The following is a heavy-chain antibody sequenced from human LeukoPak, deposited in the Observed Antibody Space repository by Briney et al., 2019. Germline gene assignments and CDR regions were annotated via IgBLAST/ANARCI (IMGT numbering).Heavy chain of an antibody. J-gene: IGHJ6*03. Sequence: SETLSLTCTVSGGSISSSSYYWGWIRQPPGKGLEWIGSIYYSGSTYYNPSLKSRVTISVDTSKNQFSLKLSSVTAADTAVYYCARVLRYFDWLLRTREDYYYMDVWGKGTTVTISS. D-gene: IGHD3-9*01. V-gene: IGHV4-39*01. CDR3: ARVLRYFDWLLRTREDYYYMDV. CDR1: GGSISSSSYY. CDR2: IYYSGST.